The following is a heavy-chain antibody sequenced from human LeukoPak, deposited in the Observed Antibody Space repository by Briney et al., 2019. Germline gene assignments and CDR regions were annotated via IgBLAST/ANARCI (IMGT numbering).Heavy chain of an antibody. CDR1: GFTFSSYS. V-gene: IGHV3-21*01. CDR2: ISSSSSYI. D-gene: IGHD4-17*01. CDR3: ARDRLLVDRVDNYG. Sequence: GGSLRLSCAASGFTFSSYSMNWVRQAPGKGLEWVSSISSSSSYIYYAHSLKGRFTISRDNAKNSLYLQMNSLRAEDTAVYYCARDRLLVDRVDNYGRGHVTMVTV. J-gene: IGHJ3*01.